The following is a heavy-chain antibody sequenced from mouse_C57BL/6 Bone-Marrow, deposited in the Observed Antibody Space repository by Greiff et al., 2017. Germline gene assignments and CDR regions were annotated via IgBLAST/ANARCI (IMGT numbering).Heavy chain of an antibody. V-gene: IGHV14-4*01. CDR1: GFNIKDDY. CDR3: TGYGKYYY. Sequence: DVKLVESGAELVRPGASVKLSCTASGFNIKDDYMHWVKQRPEQGLEWIGWIDPENGDTEYASKFQGKATITADTSSNTAYLQLSSLTSEDTAVYYCTGYGKYYYWGQGTTLTVSA. D-gene: IGHD2-10*02. J-gene: IGHJ2*01. CDR2: IDPENGDT.